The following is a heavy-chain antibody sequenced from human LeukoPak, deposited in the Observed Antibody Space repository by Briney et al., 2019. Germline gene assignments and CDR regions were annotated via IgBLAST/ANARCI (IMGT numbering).Heavy chain of an antibody. CDR1: GFTFDDYT. Sequence: PGGSLRLSCAASGFTFDDYTMHWVRQAPGKGLEWVSLISWDGGSTYYADSVKGRFTISRDNSKNSLYLQMNSLRAEDTALYYCAKDGVYNWNPESNYYYYYMDVWGKGTTVTVSS. J-gene: IGHJ6*03. V-gene: IGHV3-43*01. D-gene: IGHD1-20*01. CDR2: ISWDGGST. CDR3: AKDGVYNWNPESNYYYYYMDV.